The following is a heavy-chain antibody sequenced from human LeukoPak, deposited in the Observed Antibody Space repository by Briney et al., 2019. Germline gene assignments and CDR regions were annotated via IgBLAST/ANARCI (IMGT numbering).Heavy chain of an antibody. CDR3: ARTEYCGGDCYSDSWFDP. V-gene: IGHV4-31*03. CDR2: IYYSGST. J-gene: IGHJ5*02. D-gene: IGHD2-21*02. Sequence: PSETLSLTCTVSGGSISSGGYYWSWIRQHPGKGLEWIGYIYYSGSTYYNPSLKSRVTISVDAPKNEFSLKLSSVTAADTAVYYCARTEYCGGDCYSDSWFDPWGQGTLVTVSS. CDR1: GGSISSGGYY.